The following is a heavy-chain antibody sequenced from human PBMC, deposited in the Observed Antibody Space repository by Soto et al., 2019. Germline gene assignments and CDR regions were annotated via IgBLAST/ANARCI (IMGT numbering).Heavy chain of an antibody. Sequence: ASVKVSCKASGYTFTSYGISWVRQAPGQGLEWMGWISAYNGNTNYAQKLQGRVTMTTDTSTSTAYMELRSLRSDDTAVYYCARDGGYCSSTSRYVGAFDIWGQGTMVTVSS. D-gene: IGHD2-2*01. CDR2: ISAYNGNT. CDR3: ARDGGYCSSTSRYVGAFDI. CDR1: GYTFTSYG. V-gene: IGHV1-18*01. J-gene: IGHJ3*02.